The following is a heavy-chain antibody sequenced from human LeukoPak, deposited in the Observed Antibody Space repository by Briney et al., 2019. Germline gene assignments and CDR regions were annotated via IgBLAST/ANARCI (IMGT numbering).Heavy chain of an antibody. CDR1: GGSFSGYY. CDR2: INHSGST. CDR3: AREYCTNGVCSKRYYFDY. Sequence: SETLSLTCAVYGGSFSGYYWSWIRQPPGKGLEWIGEINHSGSTNYNPSLKSRVTVSVDTSKNQFSLKLSSVTAADTAVYYCAREYCTNGVCSKRYYFDYWGQGTLVTVSS. V-gene: IGHV4-34*01. D-gene: IGHD2-8*01. J-gene: IGHJ4*02.